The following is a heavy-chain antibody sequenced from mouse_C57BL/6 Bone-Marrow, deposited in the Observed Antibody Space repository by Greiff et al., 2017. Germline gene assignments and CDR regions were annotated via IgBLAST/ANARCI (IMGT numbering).Heavy chain of an antibody. J-gene: IGHJ4*01. CDR3: ARPFMDY. CDR1: GFTFSDYG. Sequence: EVKLMESGGGLVKPGGSLKLSCAASGFTFSDYGMNWVHQAPEKGLEWVAYISSGSSTIYYADTVKGRFTISREHSKTALCLQMTSLRTEDTAMYYCARPFMDYWGQGTSVTVSA. CDR2: ISSGSSTI. V-gene: IGHV5-17*01.